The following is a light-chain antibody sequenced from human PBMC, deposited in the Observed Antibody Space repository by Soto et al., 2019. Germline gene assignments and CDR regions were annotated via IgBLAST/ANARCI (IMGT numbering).Light chain of an antibody. CDR2: LNNDGSH. V-gene: IGLV4-69*01. CDR3: QTWGTGFQF. CDR1: SGHSIYA. Sequence: QSVLTQSPSASASLGASVKLTCTLSSGHSIYAIAWHQKQPGKGPRYLMDLNNDGSHTKGDGIPDRFSGSSSGADRYLIISSLQSEDEADYYCQTWGTGFQFFGGGTKLTVL. J-gene: IGLJ2*01.